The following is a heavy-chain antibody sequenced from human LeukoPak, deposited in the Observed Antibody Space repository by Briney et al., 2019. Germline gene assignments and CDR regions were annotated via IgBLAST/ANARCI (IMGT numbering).Heavy chain of an antibody. CDR3: AKNEATGGYYYYYGMDV. J-gene: IGHJ6*02. V-gene: IGHV3-43*01. CDR1: GFTFDDYT. CDR2: ISWDGGST. Sequence: GGSLRLSCAASGFTFDDYTMHWVRQAPGKGLEWVSLISWDGGSTYYADSVKGRFTISRDNSKNSLYLQMNSLRTEDTALYYCAKNEATGGYYYYYGMDVWGQGTTVTVSS. D-gene: IGHD1-26*01.